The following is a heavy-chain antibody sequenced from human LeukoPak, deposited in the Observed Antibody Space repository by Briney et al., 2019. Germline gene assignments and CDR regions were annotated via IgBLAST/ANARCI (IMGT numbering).Heavy chain of an antibody. D-gene: IGHD3-10*01. CDR1: GGSFSGYY. CDR3: ARGQEAHYYGSGRTQYYFDY. CDR2: INHSGST. Sequence: PSETLSLTCAVYGGSFSGYYWNWIRQPPGKGLEWIGEINHSGSTNYNPSLKSRVTISVDTSKNQFSLKLSSVTAADTAVYYCARGQEAHYYGSGRTQYYFDYWGQGTLVTVSS. V-gene: IGHV4-34*01. J-gene: IGHJ4*02.